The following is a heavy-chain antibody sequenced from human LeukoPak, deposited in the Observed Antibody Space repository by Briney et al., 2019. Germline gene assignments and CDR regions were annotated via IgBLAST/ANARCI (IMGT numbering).Heavy chain of an antibody. J-gene: IGHJ4*02. CDR3: ARSLPGAIGAADY. CDR2: IYYSGST. Sequence: SETLSLTCAVSGGSISSGGYSWSWIRQPPGKGLEWIGYIYYSGSTGYNPSLKSRFTISVDTSKNHFSLKVTSMSAADTGVYYCARSLPGAIGAADYWGQGTLVTVSS. D-gene: IGHD6-13*01. V-gene: IGHV4-61*03. CDR1: GGSISSGGYS.